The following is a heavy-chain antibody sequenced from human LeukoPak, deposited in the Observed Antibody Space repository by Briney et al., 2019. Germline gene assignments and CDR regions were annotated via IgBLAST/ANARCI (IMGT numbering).Heavy chain of an antibody. J-gene: IGHJ5*02. CDR1: GYTFTGYY. Sequence: GASVKVSCKASGYTFTGYYMHWVRQAPGQGLEWMGWINPNSGGTNYAQKFQGRVTMTRDTSISTAYMELSRLRSDDTAVYYCARPTVGYCSSTSCYTGNWFDPWGQGTLVTVSS. CDR2: INPNSGGT. D-gene: IGHD2-2*02. V-gene: IGHV1-2*02. CDR3: ARPTVGYCSSTSCYTGNWFDP.